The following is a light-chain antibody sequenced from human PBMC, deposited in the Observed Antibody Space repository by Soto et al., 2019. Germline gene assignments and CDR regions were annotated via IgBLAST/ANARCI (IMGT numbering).Light chain of an antibody. Sequence: EIVLTQSPATLSLSPGERATLFCRASQSVGSYLAWYQQKPGQAPRLLIYGTSNRATGIPGRFSGSGSETDFTLTISSLEPEDCGVYYCQHRGKWPRTFGQGTKLEIK. CDR3: QHRGKWPRT. J-gene: IGKJ2*01. CDR1: QSVGSY. V-gene: IGKV3-11*01. CDR2: GTS.